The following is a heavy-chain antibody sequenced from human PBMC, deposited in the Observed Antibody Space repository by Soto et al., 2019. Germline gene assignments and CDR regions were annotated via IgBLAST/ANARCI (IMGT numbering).Heavy chain of an antibody. CDR1: GFTFSSYA. CDR3: ARDIALQHYYYYGMDV. J-gene: IGHJ6*02. D-gene: IGHD6-13*01. Sequence: GGSLRLSCAASGFTFSSYAMHWVRRAPGKGLEWVAVISYDGSNKYYADSVKGRFTISRDNSKNTLYLQMNSLRAEDTAVYYCARDIALQHYYYYGMDVWGQGTTVTVSS. CDR2: ISYDGSNK. V-gene: IGHV3-30-3*01.